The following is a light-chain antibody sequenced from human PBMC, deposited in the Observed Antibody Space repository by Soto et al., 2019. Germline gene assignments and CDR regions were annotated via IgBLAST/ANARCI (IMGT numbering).Light chain of an antibody. CDR2: SAS. J-gene: IGKJ5*01. Sequence: DIRMTQSPSSLSASVGDSVTITCRASQGINNYLAWYQQKPGKVPVLLIYSASTLKPGIPSRFSGSGTGTDFTLTINSLQPEDFATYYCQQYNTYSTFGQGTRLEIK. V-gene: IGKV1-27*01. CDR1: QGINNY. CDR3: QQYNTYST.